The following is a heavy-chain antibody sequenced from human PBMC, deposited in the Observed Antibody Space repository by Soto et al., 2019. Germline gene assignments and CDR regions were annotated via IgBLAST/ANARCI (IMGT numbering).Heavy chain of an antibody. J-gene: IGHJ4*02. CDR2: IYYSGST. D-gene: IGHD3-22*01. V-gene: IGHV4-59*01. CDR1: GGSISSYY. Sequence: PSETLSLTCTVSGGSISSYYWSWIRQPPGKGLEWIGYIYYSGSTNYNPSLKSRVTISVDTSKNQFSLKLSSVTAADTAVYYCASPSGYYDSSGRFDYWGQGTLVTVSS. CDR3: ASPSGYYDSSGRFDY.